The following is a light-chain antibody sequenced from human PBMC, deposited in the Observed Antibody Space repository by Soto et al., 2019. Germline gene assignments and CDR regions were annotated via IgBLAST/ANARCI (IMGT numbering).Light chain of an antibody. J-gene: IGKJ4*01. V-gene: IGKV1-5*01. CDR1: QSIASW. CDR3: QQYGSSPLT. CDR2: DAS. Sequence: DIQMTQSPSTLSASVGDRVTITCRASQSIASWLAWYQQKPGKAPELLIYDASTLKSGVPARFSGSGSVTDFTLTISDLQPDDFVVYYCQQYGSSPLTFGGGTKVDIK.